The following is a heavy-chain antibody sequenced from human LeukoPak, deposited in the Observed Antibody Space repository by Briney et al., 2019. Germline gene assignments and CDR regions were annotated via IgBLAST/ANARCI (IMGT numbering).Heavy chain of an antibody. V-gene: IGHV3-48*03. D-gene: IGHD4-23*01. Sequence: GGSLRLSCAASGFTFSSYEMNWVRQAPGKGLEWVSYISSSGSTMYYADSVKGRFTISRDNAKNSLYLQMNSLRAEDTAVYYCARSYGGTYYFDYWGQGTLVTVSS. J-gene: IGHJ4*02. CDR3: ARSYGGTYYFDY. CDR1: GFTFSSYE. CDR2: ISSSGSTM.